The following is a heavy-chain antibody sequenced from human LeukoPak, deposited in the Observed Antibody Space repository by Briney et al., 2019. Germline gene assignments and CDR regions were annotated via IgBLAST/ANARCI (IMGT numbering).Heavy chain of an antibody. CDR3: VSAIRGSPIDY. Sequence: GGSLRLSCSASGFTFSTYWMGWVRQAPGKGLACVANIKTDGSETYYVDSVKGRFTISRDNAKNSLFLQMNSLRAEDTAIYYCVSAIRGSPIDYWGQGTLVSVPS. D-gene: IGHD3-10*01. CDR1: GFTFSTYW. J-gene: IGHJ4*02. CDR2: IKTDGSET. V-gene: IGHV3-7*01.